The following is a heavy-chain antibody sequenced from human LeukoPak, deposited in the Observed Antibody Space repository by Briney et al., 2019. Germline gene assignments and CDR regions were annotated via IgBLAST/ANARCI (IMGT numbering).Heavy chain of an antibody. CDR1: GGTFSSYA. D-gene: IGHD3-10*01. Sequence: ASVKVSCKASGGTFSSYAISWVRQAPGQGLEWMGWISAYNGNTNYAQKLQGRVTMTTDTSTSTAYMELRSLRSDDTAVYYCARISARVNTHWGQGTLVTVSS. CDR3: ARISARVNTH. CDR2: ISAYNGNT. J-gene: IGHJ4*02. V-gene: IGHV1-18*01.